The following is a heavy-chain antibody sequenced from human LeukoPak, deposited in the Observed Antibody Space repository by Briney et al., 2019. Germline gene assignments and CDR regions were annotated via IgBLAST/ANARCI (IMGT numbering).Heavy chain of an antibody. J-gene: IGHJ6*02. CDR1: EFPFGDFA. CDR3: ASNIGYYYGMDV. CDR2: ISDSGGNT. V-gene: IGHV3-23*01. Sequence: GGSLRLSCAASEFPFGDFAMSWVRQAPGKGLEWVSSISDSGGNTYYADSVKGRFTISRDNAKNSLYLQMNSLRAEDTAVYYCASNIGYYYGMDVWGQGTTVTVSS.